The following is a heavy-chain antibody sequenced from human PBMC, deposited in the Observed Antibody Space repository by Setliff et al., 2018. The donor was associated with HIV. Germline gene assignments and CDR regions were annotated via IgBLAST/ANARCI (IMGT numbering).Heavy chain of an antibody. CDR1: GGSISSYY. CDR3: ARESYGSGTYDY. D-gene: IGHD3-10*01. CDR2: IYTSGST. Sequence: SETLSLTCTVSGGSISSYYWSWIRQPPGKALEWIGYIYTSGSTNYNPSLKSRVTISIDTSKKQFSLRLTSVTAAEAAVYYCARESYGSGTYDYWGQGTLVTVSS. V-gene: IGHV4-4*08. J-gene: IGHJ4*02.